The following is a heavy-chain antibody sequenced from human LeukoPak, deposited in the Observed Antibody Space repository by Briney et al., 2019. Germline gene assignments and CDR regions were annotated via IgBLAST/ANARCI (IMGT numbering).Heavy chain of an antibody. CDR1: GFTFSSYG. J-gene: IGHJ5*02. CDR2: ISHDGSNK. V-gene: IGHV3-30*18. Sequence: PGRSLRLSCAASGFTFSSYGMHLVRQAPGKGLEWVAVISHDGSNKYYADSVKGRFTISRDNSKNTLYLQMNSLRAEDTAVYYCAKGSYGDPLDDWFDPWGQGTLVTVSS. D-gene: IGHD4-17*01. CDR3: AKGSYGDPLDDWFDP.